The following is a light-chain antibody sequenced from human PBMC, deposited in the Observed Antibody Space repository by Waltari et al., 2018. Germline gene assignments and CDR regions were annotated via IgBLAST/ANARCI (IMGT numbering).Light chain of an antibody. CDR3: QNHERLPAT. Sequence: CRASQSISNDLVWYQQRPGHAPRLLIYAASTRATGVPDRFSGSGYGTDFTLTISRLEPEDFAVYYCQNHERLPATFGQGTKVEIK. CDR1: QSISND. V-gene: IGKV3-11*01. CDR2: AAS. J-gene: IGKJ1*01.